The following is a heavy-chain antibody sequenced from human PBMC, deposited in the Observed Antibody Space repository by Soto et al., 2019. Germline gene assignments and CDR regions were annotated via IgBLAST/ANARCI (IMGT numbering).Heavy chain of an antibody. CDR2: IYHSGST. V-gene: IGHV4-4*02. Sequence: SETLSVTCAVSGGSISSGNWLSWVRQPPGKGLEWIGEIYHSGSTNYNPSLKSRVTISVDKSKNQFSLKLSSVTAADTAVYYCASIVDSYGYFLDYWGQGTLVTVSS. CDR1: GGSISSGNW. D-gene: IGHD5-18*01. CDR3: ASIVDSYGYFLDY. J-gene: IGHJ4*02.